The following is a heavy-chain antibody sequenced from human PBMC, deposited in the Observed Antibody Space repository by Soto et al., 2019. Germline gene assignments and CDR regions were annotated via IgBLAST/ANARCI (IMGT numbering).Heavy chain of an antibody. D-gene: IGHD3-22*01. CDR3: ARDSYDSSGSSGYSFDY. Sequence: QVQLQESGPGLVKPSQTLSLTCTVSGGSISSGDYYWNWIRQPPGKGLEWIGYIYYSGSTHYNPSLKSRVTISVDTSKNQFSLKLSSVTAADTAVYYCARDSYDSSGSSGYSFDYWGQGTLVTVSS. CDR1: GGSISSGDYY. V-gene: IGHV4-30-4*01. CDR2: IYYSGST. J-gene: IGHJ4*02.